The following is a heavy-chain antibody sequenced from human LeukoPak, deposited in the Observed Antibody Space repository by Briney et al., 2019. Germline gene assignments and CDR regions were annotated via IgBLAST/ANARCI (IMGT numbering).Heavy chain of an antibody. V-gene: IGHV4-4*02. D-gene: IGHD5-18*01. CDR2: IYHSGST. CDR3: ARDQLNGYSYGRKSYFDY. J-gene: IGHJ4*02. CDR1: GGSISSSNW. Sequence: SGTLSLTCAVSGGSISSSNWWSWVRQPPGKGLEWIGEIYHSGSTNYNPSLKSRVTISVDKSKNQFSLKLSSVTAADTAVHYCARDQLNGYSYGRKSYFDYWGQGTLVTVSS.